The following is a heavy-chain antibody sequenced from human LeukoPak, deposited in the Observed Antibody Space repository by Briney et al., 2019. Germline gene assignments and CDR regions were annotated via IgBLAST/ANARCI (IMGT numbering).Heavy chain of an antibody. V-gene: IGHV1-18*01. CDR1: GYTFTSYD. Sequence: ASVKVSCKASGYTFTSYDFSWVRQAPGQGLEWMGWINAYNGNTGYAQKLQGRVTMTTDTSTSTAYIELRSLRSDDTALYYCARGMRSSVDYWGQGTLVTVSS. D-gene: IGHD2-2*01. J-gene: IGHJ4*02. CDR3: ARGMRSSVDY. CDR2: INAYNGNT.